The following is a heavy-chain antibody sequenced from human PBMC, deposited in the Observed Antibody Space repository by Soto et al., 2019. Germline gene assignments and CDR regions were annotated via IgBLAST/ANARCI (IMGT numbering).Heavy chain of an antibody. CDR2: IYYSGST. D-gene: IGHD2-15*01. J-gene: IGHJ3*02. Sequence: QVQLQESGPGLVKPSQTLSLTCTVSGGSISSGGYYWSWIRQHPGKGLEWIGYIYYSGSTYYNPSRKRRVTISVDTSKNQFSLKLSSVTAADTAVYYCARDRYCSGGSCYWAMGFDIWGQGTMVTVSS. CDR1: GGSISSGGYY. CDR3: ARDRYCSGGSCYWAMGFDI. V-gene: IGHV4-31*03.